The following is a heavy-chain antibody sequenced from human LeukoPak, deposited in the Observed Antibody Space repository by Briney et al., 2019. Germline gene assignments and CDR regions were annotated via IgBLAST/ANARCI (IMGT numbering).Heavy chain of an antibody. CDR3: ARAHHNYYGGCYDH. J-gene: IGHJ4*02. Sequence: GESLRLSCVASGFSFSSYWMYWVRQAPGKGLVVVYRINGDGSTTHCADSVKGRFTISRDNAKNTLYLQMNSLRAEDTAVYYCARAHHNYYGGCYDHWGRGTLVTVSS. CDR1: GFSFSSYW. CDR2: INGDGSTT. V-gene: IGHV3-74*01. D-gene: IGHD4-23*01.